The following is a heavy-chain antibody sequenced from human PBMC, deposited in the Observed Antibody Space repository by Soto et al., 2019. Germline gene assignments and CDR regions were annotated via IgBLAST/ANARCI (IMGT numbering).Heavy chain of an antibody. CDR2: IIPYYNTL. J-gene: IGHJ4*02. CDR3: ASGASRWYPYFFDS. Sequence: QAQVVQSGAEVRKPGSSVKLSCKASEGTFNSYAIAWVRQAPGQGLEWMGGIIPYYNTLNYAQKFQDRVTITADDSTNNVYMELSSLRSDDTAVYFCASGASRWYPYFFDSWAQGPLVTVSS. CDR1: EGTFNSYA. V-gene: IGHV1-69*01. D-gene: IGHD6-13*01.